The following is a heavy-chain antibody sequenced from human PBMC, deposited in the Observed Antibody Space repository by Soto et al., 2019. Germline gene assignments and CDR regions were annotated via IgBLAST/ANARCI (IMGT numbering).Heavy chain of an antibody. Sequence: EVQLVESGGGLVQPGGSLRLSCAASGFTFSSYWMHWVRQVPGKGLVWVSHIDSDGSSTTYTDSVKGRFTISRDNAKNTLYLQMNNLRAEDTAVYYCARDDYGLGIDYWGKGVLVTVSS. D-gene: IGHD3-10*01. V-gene: IGHV3-74*01. CDR2: IDSDGSST. J-gene: IGHJ4*02. CDR1: GFTFSSYW. CDR3: ARDDYGLGIDY.